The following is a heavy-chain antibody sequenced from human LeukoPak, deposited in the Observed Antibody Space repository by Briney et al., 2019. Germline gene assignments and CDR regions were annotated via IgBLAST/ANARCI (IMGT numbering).Heavy chain of an antibody. Sequence: GGSLRLSCAASGFTFSSYEMNWVRQAPGKGLEWVSYISSSGSTIYYADSVKGRFTISRDNAKNSLYLQMNSLRAEDTAVYYCARPGRNYYDSSGTDAFDIWGQGTMATVSS. V-gene: IGHV3-48*03. CDR1: GFTFSSYE. CDR3: ARPGRNYYDSSGTDAFDI. CDR2: ISSSGSTI. D-gene: IGHD3-22*01. J-gene: IGHJ3*02.